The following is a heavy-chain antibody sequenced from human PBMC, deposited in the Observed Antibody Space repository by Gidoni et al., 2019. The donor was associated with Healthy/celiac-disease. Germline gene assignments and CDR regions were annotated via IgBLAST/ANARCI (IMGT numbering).Heavy chain of an antibody. Sequence: EVQLVEAGGGLVKPGGYLRLSCAASGFTFSSYSMNWVRQAPGKGLEWVSSISSSSSYIYYADSVKGRFTISRDNAKNSLYLQMNSLRAEDTAVYYCARALAVAGTWGLDYWGQGTLVTVSS. CDR1: GFTFSSYS. V-gene: IGHV3-21*01. D-gene: IGHD6-19*01. CDR3: ARALAVAGTWGLDY. J-gene: IGHJ4*02. CDR2: ISSSSSYI.